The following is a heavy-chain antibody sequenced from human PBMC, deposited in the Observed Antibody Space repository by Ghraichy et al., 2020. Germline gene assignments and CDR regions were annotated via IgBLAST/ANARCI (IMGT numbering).Heavy chain of an antibody. CDR2: TNNDGSRI. D-gene: IGHD2-15*01. V-gene: IGHV3-74*01. CDR1: GITFGTYW. J-gene: IGHJ5*02. Sequence: GESLNISCEASGITFGTYWMHWVRQVPGKGLVWISRTNNDGSRINYAESVRGLFTISRDDAKNTLFLEMNSLRVEDTGVYYCARSGGSYSWGQGTLVTVSS. CDR3: ARSGGSYS.